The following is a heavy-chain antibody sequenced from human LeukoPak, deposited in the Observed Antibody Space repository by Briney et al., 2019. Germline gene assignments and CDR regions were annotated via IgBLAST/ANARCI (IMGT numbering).Heavy chain of an antibody. CDR1: GYTLTELS. D-gene: IGHD3-22*01. CDR2: FDPEDGET. Sequence: GASVTVSCKVSGYTLTELSMHWVRQAPGKGLEWMGGFDPEDGETIYAQEFQGRVTMTEDTSTDTAYMELSSLRSEDTAVYYCAAAPYDSSGYYSSFPDYWGQGTLVTVSS. V-gene: IGHV1-24*01. J-gene: IGHJ4*02. CDR3: AAAPYDSSGYYSSFPDY.